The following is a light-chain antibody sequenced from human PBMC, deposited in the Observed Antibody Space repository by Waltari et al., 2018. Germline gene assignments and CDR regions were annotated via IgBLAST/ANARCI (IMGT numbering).Light chain of an antibody. CDR1: QSVSNH. CDR3: QHYDNWLYS. J-gene: IGKJ2*03. V-gene: IGKV3-15*01. Sequence: VMPPPPATPSVSTGESATPFCRASQSVSNHLAWYQQKPGQAPRLLLFGASTRATGTPARFRGSGSGTEFTLTISSLQSEDFAVYYCQHYDNWLYSFGQGTKVEIK. CDR2: GAS.